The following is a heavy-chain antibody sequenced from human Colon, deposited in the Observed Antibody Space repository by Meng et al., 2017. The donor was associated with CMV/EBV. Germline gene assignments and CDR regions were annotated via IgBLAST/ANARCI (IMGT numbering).Heavy chain of an antibody. D-gene: IGHD2-15*01. CDR2: MNPNRGNT. CDR1: TFKSDD. V-gene: IGHV1-8*01. Sequence: TFKSDDRQWGRKATGQGLEWRGWMNPNRGNTGYAQKFQGRVTMTRNTSINTAYMELSSLNFEDTAVYYCARFFPYCSADNCYPYFDFWGQGTLVTVSS. J-gene: IGHJ4*02. CDR3: ARFFPYCSADNCYPYFDF.